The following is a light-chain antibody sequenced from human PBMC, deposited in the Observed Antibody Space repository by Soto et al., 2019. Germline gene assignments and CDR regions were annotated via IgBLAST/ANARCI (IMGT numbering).Light chain of an antibody. Sequence: QSVLTQPASVSGPPGQSITISCTGTSRDVGGYNYVSWYQQHPGKAPKLMIYEVSNRPSGVSNRFSGSKSGNTASLTISGLQAEDEADYYCSSYTSSSPYVFGTGTKVTVL. CDR2: EVS. CDR1: SRDVGGYNY. J-gene: IGLJ1*01. CDR3: SSYTSSSPYV. V-gene: IGLV2-14*01.